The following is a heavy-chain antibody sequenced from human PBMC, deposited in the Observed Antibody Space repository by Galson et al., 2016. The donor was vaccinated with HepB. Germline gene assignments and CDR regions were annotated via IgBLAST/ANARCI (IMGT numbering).Heavy chain of an antibody. J-gene: IGHJ6*02. V-gene: IGHV4-34*01. CDR1: GGSFSYYR. Sequence: SETLSLTCAVYGGSFSYYRWSWVRQPPGKGLEWIGEINHSGSTNENPSLKSRVTLSVDTAKKQFSLKLTSVTAADTALYYCARGHSRPLSSGRFDYYGMDVWGQGTTVTVSS. CDR3: ARGHSRPLSSGRFDYYGMDV. D-gene: IGHD3-22*01. CDR2: INHSGST.